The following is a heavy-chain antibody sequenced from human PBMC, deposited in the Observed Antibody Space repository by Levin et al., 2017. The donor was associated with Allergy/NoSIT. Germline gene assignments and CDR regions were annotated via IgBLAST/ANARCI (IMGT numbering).Heavy chain of an antibody. J-gene: IGHJ3*02. Sequence: SETLSLTCAASGGSFSGSFWSWLRQPPGKGLEWIGEITPGGSTRYNAPLKSRVTISVDTSTNQLSLRLSSVIAADRAMYYCAGGGAPGAFDIWGQGTTVTVSS. CDR1: GGSFSGSF. CDR2: ITPGGST. D-gene: IGHD3-10*01. CDR3: AGGGAPGAFDI. V-gene: IGHV4-34*01.